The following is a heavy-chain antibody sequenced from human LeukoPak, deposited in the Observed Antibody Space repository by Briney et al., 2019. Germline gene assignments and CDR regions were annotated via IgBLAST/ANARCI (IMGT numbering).Heavy chain of an antibody. V-gene: IGHV4-38-2*01. J-gene: IGHJ4*02. Sequence: PSETLSLTCAVSGYSISSGYYWGWIRQPPGKGLEWIGSIYHSGSTYYNPSLKSRVTISVDTSKNQFSLKLSSVTAADTAVYYCARGGRITIFGVVINFDYWGQGTLVTVSS. CDR3: ARGGRITIFGVVINFDY. D-gene: IGHD3-3*01. CDR2: IYHSGST. CDR1: GYSISSGYY.